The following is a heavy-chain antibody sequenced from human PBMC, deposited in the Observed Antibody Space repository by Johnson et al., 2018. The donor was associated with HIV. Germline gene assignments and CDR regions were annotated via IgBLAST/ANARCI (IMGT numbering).Heavy chain of an antibody. V-gene: IGHV3-7*05. CDR1: GFIFGNYW. CDR2: IDRGGRLA. CDR3: AKSARFAFDV. J-gene: IGHJ3*01. Sequence: VQLVESGGALVQPGGSLRLSCATSGFIFGNYWMPWIRQAPGKGLEWVANIDRGGRLATYVDSVQGRFIISSDNGRNSLYLQMNNLRAEDPAVYFCAKSARFAFDVWGQGTMVTVYS. D-gene: IGHD6-6*01.